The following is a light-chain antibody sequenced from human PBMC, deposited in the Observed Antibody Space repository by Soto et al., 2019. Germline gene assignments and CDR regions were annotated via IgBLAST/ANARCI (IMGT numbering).Light chain of an antibody. CDR3: QQYNNWPPIT. CDR1: QSVSSN. Sequence: EIVMPQSPATLSVSPGERATLSCRASQSVSSNLSWYQQKPGQAPTLLIYGASTGATGIPARFSGSGAGTEFTLTISSLQSEDFAVYYCQQYNNWPPITFGQGTRLEI. CDR2: GAS. V-gene: IGKV3-15*01. J-gene: IGKJ5*01.